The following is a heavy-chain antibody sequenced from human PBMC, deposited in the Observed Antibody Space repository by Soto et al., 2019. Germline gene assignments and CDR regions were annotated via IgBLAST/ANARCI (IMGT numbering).Heavy chain of an antibody. Sequence: QLQLQESGSGLVKPSQTLSLTCAVSGGSISSGGYSWSWIRQPPGKGLEWIGYIYHSGSTYYNPSLRSRVTISVDRSKNQFSLKLSSVTAADTAVYYCARGPYSSWGENWFDPWGQGTLVTVSS. D-gene: IGHD6-6*01. CDR3: ARGPYSSWGENWFDP. CDR1: GGSISSGGYS. J-gene: IGHJ5*02. V-gene: IGHV4-30-2*01. CDR2: IYHSGST.